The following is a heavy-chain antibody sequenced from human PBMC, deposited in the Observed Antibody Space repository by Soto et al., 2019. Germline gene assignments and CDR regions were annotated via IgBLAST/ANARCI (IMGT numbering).Heavy chain of an antibody. J-gene: IGHJ6*02. V-gene: IGHV3-48*02. CDR3: ARPEYSISSYGMDV. CDR1: GFTFSSYS. Sequence: EVQLVESGGGLVQPGGSLRLSCAASGFTFSSYSMNWVRQAPGKGLEWVSYISSSSSTICYADSVKGRFTISRDNAKNSLYLQMHSLRDEETAVYYCARPEYSISSYGMDVWGQGTTVTVS. CDR2: ISSSSSTI. D-gene: IGHD6-6*01.